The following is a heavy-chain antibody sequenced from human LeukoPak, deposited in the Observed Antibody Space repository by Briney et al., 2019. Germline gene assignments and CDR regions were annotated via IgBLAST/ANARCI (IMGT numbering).Heavy chain of an antibody. CDR2: ISSSSSYI. D-gene: IGHD1-26*01. CDR3: ARDFGSYSGRVDY. J-gene: IGHJ4*02. CDR1: GFTFSSYS. V-gene: IGHV3-21*01. Sequence: GGSLRLSCAASGFTFSSYSMNWVRQAPGKGLEWVSSISSSSSYIYYADSVKGRFTISRDNAKNSLYLQMNSLRAEDTAVYYCARDFGSYSGRVDYWGQGTLVTVSS.